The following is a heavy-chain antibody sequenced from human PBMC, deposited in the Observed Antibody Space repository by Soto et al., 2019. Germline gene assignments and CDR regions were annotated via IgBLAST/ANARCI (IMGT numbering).Heavy chain of an antibody. D-gene: IGHD2-21*02. V-gene: IGHV3-33*01. J-gene: IGHJ4*02. CDR1: GFTFSSYG. CDR2: IWYDGSNK. Sequence: GGSLRLSCAASGFTFSSYGMHWVRQAPGKGLEWVAVIWYDGSNKYYADSVKGRFTISRDNSKNTLYLQMSSLRSEDTAVYYCARSIVVVTAADYWGQGTLVTVSS. CDR3: ARSIVVVTAADY.